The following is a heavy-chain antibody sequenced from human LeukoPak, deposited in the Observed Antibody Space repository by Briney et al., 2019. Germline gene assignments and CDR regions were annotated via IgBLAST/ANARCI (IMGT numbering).Heavy chain of an antibody. CDR1: GYTFTGYY. V-gene: IGHV1-2*02. D-gene: IGHD1-14*01. CDR2: INPNGGGT. Sequence: ASVKVSCKTSGYTFTGYYIHWVRQAPGQGLEWMGWINPNGGGTNYAQKFQGRVTMTRDTSISTAYMEMSRLRSDDTALYYCAGGITGGDYWGQGTLVIVSS. J-gene: IGHJ4*02. CDR3: AGGITGGDY.